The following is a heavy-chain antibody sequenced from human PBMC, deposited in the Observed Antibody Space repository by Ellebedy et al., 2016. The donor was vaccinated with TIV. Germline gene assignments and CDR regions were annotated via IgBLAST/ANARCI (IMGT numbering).Heavy chain of an antibody. CDR2: IYYSGST. D-gene: IGHD1-14*01. J-gene: IGHJ4*02. CDR1: GGSISSYY. Sequence: MPGGSLRLSCTVSGGSISSYYWSWIRQPPGKGLEWIGYIYYSGSTNYNPSLKSRVTISVDTSKNQFSLKLSSATAADTAVYYCATGPNQDFFDYWGRGTLVTVSS. CDR3: ATGPNQDFFDY. V-gene: IGHV4-59*01.